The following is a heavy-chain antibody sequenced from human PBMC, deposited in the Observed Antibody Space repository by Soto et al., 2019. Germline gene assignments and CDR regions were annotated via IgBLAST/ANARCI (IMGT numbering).Heavy chain of an antibody. J-gene: IGHJ4*02. CDR3: ARVMTTVPGADY. Sequence: QVQLVQSGAEVKKPGASVKVSCKASGYTFTSYYMHWVRQAPGQGLEWMGIINPSGGSTSYAQKFQGRVTMTRDTSTSTVYMELSSLRSEDTAVYYGARVMTTVPGADYWGQGTLVTVSS. V-gene: IGHV1-46*01. CDR2: INPSGGST. D-gene: IGHD4-17*01. CDR1: GYTFTSYY.